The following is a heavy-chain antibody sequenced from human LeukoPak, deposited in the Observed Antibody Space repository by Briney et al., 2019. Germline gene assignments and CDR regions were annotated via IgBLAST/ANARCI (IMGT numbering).Heavy chain of an antibody. CDR3: ARGAAAYYYYGMDV. Sequence: ASVKVSCKVSGYTLTELSMHWVRQAPGKGLEWMGGFDPEDGETIYAQKLQGRVTMSTDTSTSTAYMELRSLRSDDTAVYYCARGAAAYYYYGMDVWGQGTTVTVSS. D-gene: IGHD6-13*01. CDR2: FDPEDGET. CDR1: GYTLTELS. V-gene: IGHV1-24*01. J-gene: IGHJ6*02.